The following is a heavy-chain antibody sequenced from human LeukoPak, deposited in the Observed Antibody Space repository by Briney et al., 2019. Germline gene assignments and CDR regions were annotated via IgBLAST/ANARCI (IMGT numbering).Heavy chain of an antibody. J-gene: IGHJ6*02. Sequence: SSETLSLTCTVSGGSISSGDYYWSWIRQPPGKGLEWIGYIYYSGSTYYNPSLKSRVTISVDTSKNQFSLKLSSVTAADTAVYYCARDLTYYYDSSGYLDYYGMDVWGQGTTVTVSS. CDR2: IYYSGST. V-gene: IGHV4-30-4*01. CDR3: ARDLTYYYDSSGYLDYYGMDV. CDR1: GGSISSGDYY. D-gene: IGHD3-22*01.